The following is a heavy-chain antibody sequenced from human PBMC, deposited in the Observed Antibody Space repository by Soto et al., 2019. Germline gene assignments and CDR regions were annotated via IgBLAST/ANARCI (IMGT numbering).Heavy chain of an antibody. V-gene: IGHV3-23*01. CDR2: ISGSGDST. CDR3: AKGTVPAAIRRDYFDY. D-gene: IGHD2-2*02. Sequence: GGSLRLSCAASGFTFSTYAMSWVRQSPGKGLEWVSAISGSGDSTYYADSVKGRFTISRDNSKNTLYLQMNSLRAEDTAVYYCAKGTVPAAIRRDYFDYWGQGTLVTVSS. J-gene: IGHJ4*02. CDR1: GFTFSTYA.